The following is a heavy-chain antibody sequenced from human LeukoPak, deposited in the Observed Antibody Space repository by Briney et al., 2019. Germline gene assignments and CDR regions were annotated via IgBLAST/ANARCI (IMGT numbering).Heavy chain of an antibody. Sequence: SVKVSCKASGGTFSSYAISWVRQAPGQGLEWMGRIIPIFGTANYAQKFQGRVTITTDESTSTAYIELSSLRSEDTAVYYCALLCGGGSCYSAYWGQGTLVTVSS. J-gene: IGHJ4*02. CDR1: GGTFSSYA. CDR3: ALLCGGGSCYSAY. V-gene: IGHV1-69*05. D-gene: IGHD2-15*01. CDR2: IIPIFGTA.